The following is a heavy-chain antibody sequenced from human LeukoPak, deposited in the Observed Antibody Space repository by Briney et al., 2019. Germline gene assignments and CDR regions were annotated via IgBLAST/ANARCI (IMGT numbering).Heavy chain of an antibody. CDR2: IIPILGIA. D-gene: IGHD5-18*01. V-gene: IGHV1-69*04. CDR1: GGTFSSYA. J-gene: IGHJ4*02. CDR3: ARVDTAMVIDY. Sequence: SVKVSCKASGGTFSSYAISWVRQAPGQGLEWMGRIIPILGIANYAQKFQGRVTITADKSTSTAYMELSSLRSEDTAVYYCARVDTAMVIDYWGQGTLVTISS.